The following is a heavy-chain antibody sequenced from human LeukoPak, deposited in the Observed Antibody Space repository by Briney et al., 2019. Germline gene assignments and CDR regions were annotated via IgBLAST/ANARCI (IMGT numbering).Heavy chain of an antibody. CDR1: GFTFSSYA. CDR3: ARDLRTTVDY. J-gene: IGHJ4*02. Sequence: GGSLRLSCAASGFTFSSYAMNWVRQAPGKGLEWVSGISGSGPSTHYADTVKGRFTISRDNSKNTLYVQMNSLRAEDTAVYYCARDLRTTVDYWGQGTLVTVSS. V-gene: IGHV3-23*01. CDR2: ISGSGPST. D-gene: IGHD4-17*01.